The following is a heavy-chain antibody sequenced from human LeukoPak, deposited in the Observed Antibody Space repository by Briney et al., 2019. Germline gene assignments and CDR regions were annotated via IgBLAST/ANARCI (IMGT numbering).Heavy chain of an antibody. J-gene: IGHJ4*02. CDR1: GGSISTYY. CDR3: ARRYSGYDRRDY. V-gene: IGHV4-59*01. Sequence: SETLSLTCTVSGGSISTYYWSWIRQPPGEGLEWIGSIYYSGTTHSNPSLKSRATVSVDTSKNHLSLKVSSVTAADTAVYYCARRYSGYDRRDYWGQGTLVTVSS. D-gene: IGHD5-12*01. CDR2: IYYSGTT.